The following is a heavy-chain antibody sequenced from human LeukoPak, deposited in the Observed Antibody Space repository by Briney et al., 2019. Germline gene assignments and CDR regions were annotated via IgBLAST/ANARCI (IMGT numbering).Heavy chain of an antibody. CDR2: IIPIFGTA. Sequence: SVKVSCKASGGTFSSYAISWVRQASGQGLEWMGGIIPIFGTANYAQKFQGRVTITADKSTSTAYMELSSLRSEDTAVYYCASKDFIGAVTTDYYYYYYMDVWGKGTTVTVSS. CDR3: ASKDFIGAVTTDYYYYYYMDV. D-gene: IGHD6-25*01. J-gene: IGHJ6*03. V-gene: IGHV1-69*06. CDR1: GGTFSSYA.